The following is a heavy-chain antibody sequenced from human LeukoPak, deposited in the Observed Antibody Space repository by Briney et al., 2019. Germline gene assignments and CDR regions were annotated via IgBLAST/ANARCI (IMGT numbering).Heavy chain of an antibody. CDR3: ARLGERDTPIFYDYVWGSYRPPHNWFDP. D-gene: IGHD3-16*02. CDR2: ISSSSSTI. J-gene: IGHJ5*02. Sequence: GGSLRLSCAASGFTFSSYGMNWVRQAPGKGLEWVSYISSSSSTIYYADSVKGRFTISRDNAKNSLYLQMNSLRAEDTAVYYCARLGERDTPIFYDYVWGSYRPPHNWFDPWGQGTLVTVSS. CDR1: GFTFSSYG. V-gene: IGHV3-48*04.